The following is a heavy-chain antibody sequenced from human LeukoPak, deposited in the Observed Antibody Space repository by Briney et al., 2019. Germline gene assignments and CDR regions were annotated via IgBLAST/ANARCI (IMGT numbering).Heavy chain of an antibody. CDR2: THI. D-gene: IGHD3-3*01. CDR3: AKDFDFPLG. V-gene: IGHV3-21*06. J-gene: IGHJ4*02. Sequence: THIYYADSIQGRFTISRDNAENSLYLQMNSLRAEDTAVYYCAKDFDFPLGWGQGTLVTVSS.